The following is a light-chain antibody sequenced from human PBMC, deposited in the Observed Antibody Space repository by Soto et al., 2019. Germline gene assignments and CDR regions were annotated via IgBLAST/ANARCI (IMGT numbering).Light chain of an antibody. CDR1: SSNIGAGYD. CDR2: GNS. V-gene: IGLV1-40*01. Sequence: QSVLTQPPSVSGAPGQRVTISCTGSSSNIGAGYDVHWYQQFPGTAPKLLIFGNSNRPSGVPYRFSGSKSGTSASLAITGLQAEDEADYYCQSYDSSLSGVVFGGGTKLTVL. J-gene: IGLJ2*01. CDR3: QSYDSSLSGVV.